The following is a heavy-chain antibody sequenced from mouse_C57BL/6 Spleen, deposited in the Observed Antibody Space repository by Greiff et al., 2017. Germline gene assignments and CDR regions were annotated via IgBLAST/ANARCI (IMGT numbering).Heavy chain of an antibody. CDR1: GFTFSSYA. CDR2: ISDGGSYT. V-gene: IGHV5-4*01. D-gene: IGHD3-2*02. CDR3: ARDARGSGLYYFDY. Sequence: EVKVVESGGGLVKPGGSLKLSCAASGFTFSSYAMSWVRQTPEKRLEWVATISDGGSYTYYPENVKGRFTIARDNAKNNLYLQMSHRKSEDTAMYYCARDARGSGLYYFDYWGQGTTLTVSS. J-gene: IGHJ2*01.